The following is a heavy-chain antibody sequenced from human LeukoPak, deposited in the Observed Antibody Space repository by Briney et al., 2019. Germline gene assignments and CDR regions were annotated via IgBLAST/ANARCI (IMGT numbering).Heavy chain of an antibody. V-gene: IGHV4-61*01. CDR1: GYSISSGYY. Sequence: SETLSLTCTVSGYSISSGYYWSWIRQPPGKGLEWIGYIYYSGSTNYNPSLKSRVTISVDTSKNQFSLKLSSVTAADTAVYYCAREEWESIDYWGQGTLVTVSS. CDR3: AREEWESIDY. D-gene: IGHD1-26*01. CDR2: IYYSGST. J-gene: IGHJ4*02.